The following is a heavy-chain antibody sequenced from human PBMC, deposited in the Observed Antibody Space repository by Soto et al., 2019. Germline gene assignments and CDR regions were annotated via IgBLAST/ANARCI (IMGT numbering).Heavy chain of an antibody. J-gene: IGHJ4*02. Sequence: GGSLRLSCAASGFTFSSYGMHWVRQAPGKGLEWVAVIWYDGSNKYYADSVKGRFTISRDTTMNTMYLQMESVRSEDTAEYSCAKGESQQLEVGVDYFDYWGQGTLVTVSS. V-gene: IGHV3-33*06. CDR2: IWYDGSNK. D-gene: IGHD6-6*01. CDR3: AKGESQQLEVGVDYFDY. CDR1: GFTFSSYG.